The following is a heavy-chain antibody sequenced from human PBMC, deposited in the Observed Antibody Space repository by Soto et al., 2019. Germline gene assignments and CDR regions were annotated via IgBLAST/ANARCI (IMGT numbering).Heavy chain of an antibody. Sequence: SVKVSCKASGGTFSSCAISWVRQAPGQGLEWMGGIIPIFGTANYAQKFQGRVTITADESTSTAYMELSSLRSEDTAVYYCARSPFRCYHYHYFEYGCQGTLVT. CDR2: IIPIFGTA. D-gene: IGHD3-22*01. CDR1: GGTFSSCA. J-gene: IGHJ4*02. CDR3: ARSPFRCYHYHYFEY. V-gene: IGHV1-69*13.